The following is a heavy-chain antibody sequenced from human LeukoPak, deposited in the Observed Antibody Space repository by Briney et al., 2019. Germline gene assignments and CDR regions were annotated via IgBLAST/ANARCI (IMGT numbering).Heavy chain of an antibody. J-gene: IGHJ6*02. CDR2: IYDSGST. CDR1: GGSVSSGSYY. CDR3: ARERSGITFGGVIVDPYYYYGMDV. D-gene: IGHD3-16*02. Sequence: ASETLSLTCTVSGGSVSSGSYYWSWIRQPPGKGLEWIGYIYDSGSTNYNPSLKSRVTVSVDTSKNHFSLRLSSVTAADTAVYYCARERSGITFGGVIVDPYYYYGMDVWGQGTTVTVSS. V-gene: IGHV4-61*03.